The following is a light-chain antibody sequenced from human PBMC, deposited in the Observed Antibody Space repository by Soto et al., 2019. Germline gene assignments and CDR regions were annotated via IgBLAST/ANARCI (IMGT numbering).Light chain of an antibody. J-gene: IGKJ1*01. CDR3: QHYNIYSEA. V-gene: IGKV1-5*03. CDR1: QTISSW. Sequence: DIQMTQSPSTLSGSVGDRVTITCRASQTISSWLAWYQQKPGKAPKLLIYKASTLKSGVPSRFSGSGSGTEFTLTIRSLQPDDFAPYYCQHYNIYSEAFGQGTKVELK. CDR2: KAS.